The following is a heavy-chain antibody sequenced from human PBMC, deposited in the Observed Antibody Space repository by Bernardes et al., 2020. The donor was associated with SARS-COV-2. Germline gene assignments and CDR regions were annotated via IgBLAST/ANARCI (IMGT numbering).Heavy chain of an antibody. CDR1: GYTFTAYY. CDR2: INPNSGAT. Sequence: ASVKVSCKASGYTFTAYYIHWVRQAPGQGLEWLGWINPNSGATKYAQKFQGWVTMTRDKSINTAYMELSRLKSDDTAVYFCARDPQVTIFPLGGMDVWGQGTTVIVSS. D-gene: IGHD3-9*01. J-gene: IGHJ6*02. CDR3: ARDPQVTIFPLGGMDV. V-gene: IGHV1-2*04.